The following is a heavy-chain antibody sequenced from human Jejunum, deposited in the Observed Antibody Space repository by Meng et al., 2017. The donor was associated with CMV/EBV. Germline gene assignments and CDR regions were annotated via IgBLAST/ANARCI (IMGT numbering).Heavy chain of an antibody. CDR1: YA. Sequence: YAMHWVRQSPGKGLDWVAVISYDGSKKYYTDSVKGRFTISRDDSENTLYLHLDSLRTEDTAVYYCARPTLYTYGFRSDHYYGMDVWGQGTAVTVSS. J-gene: IGHJ6*02. V-gene: IGHV3-30-3*01. CDR2: ISYDGSKK. CDR3: ARPTLYTYGFRSDHYYGMDV. D-gene: IGHD5-18*01.